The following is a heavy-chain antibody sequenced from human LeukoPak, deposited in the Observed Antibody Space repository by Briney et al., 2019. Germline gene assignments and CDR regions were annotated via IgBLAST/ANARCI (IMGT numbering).Heavy chain of an antibody. CDR3: ASLAYYYDSSGYPDAFDI. V-gene: IGHV1-69*02. D-gene: IGHD3-22*01. CDR2: IIPILGIA. Sequence: GASVKVSCKASGGTFSSYTISWVRQAPGQGLEWMGRIIPILGIANYAQKSQGRVTITADKSTSTAYMELSSLRSEDTAVYYCASLAYYYDSSGYPDAFDIWGQGTMVTVSS. CDR1: GGTFSSYT. J-gene: IGHJ3*02.